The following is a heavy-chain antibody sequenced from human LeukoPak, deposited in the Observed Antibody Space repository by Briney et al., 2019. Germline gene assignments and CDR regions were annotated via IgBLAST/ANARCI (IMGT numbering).Heavy chain of an antibody. CDR3: ARVDYDYVWGSNRFSHNWFDP. CDR1: GGSISSGGYY. Sequence: SETLSLTCTVSGGSISSGGYYWSWIRQHPGKGLEWIGYIYYSGSTYYNPSLKSRVTISVDTSKNQFSLKLSSVTAADTAVYYCARVDYDYVWGSNRFSHNWFDPWGQGTLVTVSS. V-gene: IGHV4-31*03. CDR2: IYYSGST. D-gene: IGHD3-16*02. J-gene: IGHJ5*02.